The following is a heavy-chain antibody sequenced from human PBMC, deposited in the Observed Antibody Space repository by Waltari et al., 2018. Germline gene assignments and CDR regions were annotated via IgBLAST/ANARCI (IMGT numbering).Heavy chain of an antibody. CDR1: GYSISSGYY. V-gene: IGHV4-38-2*02. CDR2: IYTSGST. Sequence: QVQLQESGPGLVKPSETLSLTCAVSGYSISSGYYWGWIRQPPGKGLEWIGRIYTSGSTNYNPSLKSRVTMSVDTSKNQFSLKLSSVTAADTAVYYCARDPSGPGVWFDPWGQGTLVTVSS. D-gene: IGHD6-25*01. J-gene: IGHJ5*02. CDR3: ARDPSGPGVWFDP.